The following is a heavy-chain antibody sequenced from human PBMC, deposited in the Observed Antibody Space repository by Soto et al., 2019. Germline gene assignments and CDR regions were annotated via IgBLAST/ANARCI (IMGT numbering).Heavy chain of an antibody. CDR2: INHSGST. CDR3: ASYGSSWLYYFDY. V-gene: IGHV4-34*01. J-gene: IGHJ4*02. Sequence: SETLSLTCAVYGGSFSGYYWSWIRQPPGKGLEWIGEINHSGSTNYNPSLKSRVTISVDTSKNQFSLKLSSVTAADTAVYYCASYGSSWLYYFDYWGQGTLVTVSS. D-gene: IGHD6-13*01. CDR1: GGSFSGYY.